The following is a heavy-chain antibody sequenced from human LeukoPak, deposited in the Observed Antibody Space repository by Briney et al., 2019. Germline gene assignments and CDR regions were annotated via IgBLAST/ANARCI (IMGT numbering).Heavy chain of an antibody. Sequence: PGGSLRLSCAASGFTFSSYSMNWVRQAPGKGLEWVSYISNSGNYIYYGDSVKGRFTISRDNAKNSLYLQMNSLRAEDTAVYYCARGFAYSGYVWSQGTLVTVSP. J-gene: IGHJ4*02. CDR3: ARGFAYSGYV. V-gene: IGHV3-21*01. CDR1: GFTFSSYS. CDR2: ISNSGNYI. D-gene: IGHD5-12*01.